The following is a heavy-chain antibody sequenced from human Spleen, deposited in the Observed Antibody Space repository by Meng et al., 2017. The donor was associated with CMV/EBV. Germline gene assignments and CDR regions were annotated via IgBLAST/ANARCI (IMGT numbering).Heavy chain of an antibody. CDR3: ARDGGYSSSSYDPYYFYYGLDV. D-gene: IGHD6-6*01. CDR1: A. V-gene: IGHV1-69*05. J-gene: IGHJ6*02. Sequence: ARSWVRQAPGQGLEWMGGIIPFFGTPNYAQKFQDRVSITTDESTSTAYMELSSLRSEDTAVYFCARDGGYSSSSYDPYYFYYGLDVWGQGTMVTVSS. CDR2: IIPFFGTP.